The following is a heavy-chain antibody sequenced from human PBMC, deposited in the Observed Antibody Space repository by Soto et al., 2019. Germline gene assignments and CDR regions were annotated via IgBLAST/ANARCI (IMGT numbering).Heavy chain of an antibody. D-gene: IGHD2-21*01. CDR2: INPSGGST. Sequence: ASVKVSCKASGYTFTSYYMHWVRQAPGQGLEWMGIINPSGGSTSYAQKFQGRVTITADESTSTAYMELNSLKTEDTAVYYCTRIESRGFDPWGQGTLVTVSS. CDR3: TRIESRGFDP. J-gene: IGHJ5*02. CDR1: GYTFTSYY. V-gene: IGHV1-46*03.